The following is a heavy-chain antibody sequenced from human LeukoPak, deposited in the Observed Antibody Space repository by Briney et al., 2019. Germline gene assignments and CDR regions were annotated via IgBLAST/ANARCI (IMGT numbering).Heavy chain of an antibody. CDR3: AKVAVTTDAFDI. D-gene: IGHD4-17*01. CDR2: IRWDGGST. CDR1: GFTFDDYA. Sequence: GGSLRLSCAASGFTFDDYAMHWVRQAPGKGLEWVSLIRWDGGSTYYADSVKGRFTISRDNSKNSLYLQMNSLRAEDTALYYCAKVAVTTDAFDIWGKGTMVTVSS. V-gene: IGHV3-43D*04. J-gene: IGHJ3*02.